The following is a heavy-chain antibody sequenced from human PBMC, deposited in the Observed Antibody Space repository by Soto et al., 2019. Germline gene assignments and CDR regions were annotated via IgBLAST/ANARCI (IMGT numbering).Heavy chain of an antibody. J-gene: IGHJ2*01. CDR1: GFTFSGYT. CDR2: ISSGGSTK. V-gene: IGHV3-30-3*01. Sequence: QVQLVESGGGVVQPGRSLRLSCAASGFTFSGYTMHWVRQAPGKGLEWVGVISSGGSTKYYADSVKGRFTISRDNSKNTLFLQMNSLRAEDTAVYYCAKDGGFDYGFWYFDIWGRGNLVTVSS. D-gene: IGHD4-17*01. CDR3: AKDGGFDYGFWYFDI.